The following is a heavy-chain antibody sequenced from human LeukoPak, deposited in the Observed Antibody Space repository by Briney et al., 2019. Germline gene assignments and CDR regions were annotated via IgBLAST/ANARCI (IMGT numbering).Heavy chain of an antibody. CDR2: ISSSGSTI. V-gene: IGHV3-48*03. J-gene: IGHJ6*02. CDR3: ARDSLRYQLPRVYYYGLDV. Sequence: GGSLRLSCAASGFTFSSYEMNWVRQAPGKGLEWVSYISSSGSTIYYADSVKGRFTISRDNAKNSLYLQMNSLRAEDTAVYYCARDSLRYQLPRVYYYGLDVWGQGTTVTVSS. CDR1: GFTFSSYE. D-gene: IGHD2-2*01.